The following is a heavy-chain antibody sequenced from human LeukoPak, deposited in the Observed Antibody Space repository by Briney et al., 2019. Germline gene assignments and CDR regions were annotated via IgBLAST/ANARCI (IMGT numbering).Heavy chain of an antibody. Sequence: GGSLRLSCAGSGFIFNNYAMHWFRQLPGKGLEWVSGISWNSGTIDYADSVRGRFTISRDNAKNSLYLQMDSLRAEDTAVYYCARAPGTYYYDHWGQGTLVTVSS. V-gene: IGHV3-9*01. J-gene: IGHJ4*02. CDR3: ARAPGTYYYDH. CDR2: ISWNSGTI. CDR1: GFIFNNYA.